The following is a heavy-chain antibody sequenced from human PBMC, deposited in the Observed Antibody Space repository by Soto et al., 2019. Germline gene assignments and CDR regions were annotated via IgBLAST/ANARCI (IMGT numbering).Heavy chain of an antibody. Sequence: GGSLRLSCAASGFTFSSYSMNWVRQAPGKGLEWVSSISSSSSYIYYADSVKGRFTISRDNAKNSLYLQMNSLRAEDTAVYYCARGGCSGGSCYFSLYYMDVWGKGTTVTVSS. CDR2: ISSSSSYI. V-gene: IGHV3-21*01. D-gene: IGHD2-15*01. CDR1: GFTFSSYS. J-gene: IGHJ6*03. CDR3: ARGGCSGGSCYFSLYYMDV.